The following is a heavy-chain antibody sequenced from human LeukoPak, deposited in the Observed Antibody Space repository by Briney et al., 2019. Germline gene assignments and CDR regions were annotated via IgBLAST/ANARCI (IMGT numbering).Heavy chain of an antibody. CDR3: ARDIEAPGIAFDI. V-gene: IGHV3-7*04. CDR2: IKQDGSEK. J-gene: IGHJ3*02. Sequence: GGSLRLSCTASGFTFSSYWMNWVRQAPGKGLEWVANIKQDGSEKYYVDSVKGRFTISRDNAKNSLYLQMNSLGAEVTAVYYCARDIEAPGIAFDIWGRGTMVTVSS. CDR1: GFTFSSYW. D-gene: IGHD6-13*01.